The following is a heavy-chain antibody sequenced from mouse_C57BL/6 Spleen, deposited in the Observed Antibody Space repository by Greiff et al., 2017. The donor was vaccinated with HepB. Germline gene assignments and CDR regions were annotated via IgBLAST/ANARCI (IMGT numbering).Heavy chain of an antibody. V-gene: IGHV1-53*01. CDR2: INPSNGGT. CDR3: ARWRNPYYFDY. J-gene: IGHJ2*01. Sequence: QVQLKQSGTELVKPGASVKLSCKASGYTFTSYWMHWVKQRPGQGLEWIGNINPSNGGTNYNEKFKSKATLTVDKSSSTAYMQLSSLTSEDSAVYYCARWRNPYYFDYWGQGTTLTVSS. CDR1: GYTFTSYW.